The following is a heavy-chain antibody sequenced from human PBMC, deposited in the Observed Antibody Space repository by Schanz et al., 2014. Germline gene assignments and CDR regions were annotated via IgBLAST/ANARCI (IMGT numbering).Heavy chain of an antibody. Sequence: QVQLVQSGAEVKKPGVSVKVSCKASGYTFTSYDINWVRQAPGQGLEWMGWMNPNSGNTGYAQKFQGRVTMTRHTSIRAAYMELSCLISEDTAVYYCASAPLTVGPCHYYMDVWGKGTTVTVSS. D-gene: IGHD1-26*01. J-gene: IGHJ6*03. CDR3: ASAPLTVGPCHYYMDV. CDR2: MNPNSGNT. V-gene: IGHV1-8*02. CDR1: GYTFTSYD.